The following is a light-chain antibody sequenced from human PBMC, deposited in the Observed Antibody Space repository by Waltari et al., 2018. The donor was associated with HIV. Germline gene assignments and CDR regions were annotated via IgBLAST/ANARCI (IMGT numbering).Light chain of an antibody. V-gene: IGLV2-11*01. CDR1: STDVGGYNY. Sequence: QSALTQPRSVSGSPGQSVTISCTGTSTDVGGYNYVSWYQHHPGKAPKFMMYDVTKRPSGRPNVFSGARSGNTASVAISGLQAEDEADYYCCSYAGRYTYVFGTGTKVTVL. CDR3: CSYAGRYTYV. CDR2: DVT. J-gene: IGLJ1*01.